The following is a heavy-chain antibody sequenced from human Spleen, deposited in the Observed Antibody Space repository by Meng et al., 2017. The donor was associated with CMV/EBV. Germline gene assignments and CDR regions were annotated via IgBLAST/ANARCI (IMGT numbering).Heavy chain of an antibody. CDR1: GYTFTSYW. CDR2: IYPGDSDT. CDR3: ARLVVGAGY. D-gene: IGHD1-26*01. V-gene: IGHV5-51*01. J-gene: IGHJ4*01. Sequence: KVSCKGSGYTFTSYWIGWLRQMPGKGLEWMGIIYPGDSDTRYSPSFQGQVTISVDKSINTAYLQWSSLKPSDTATYYCARLVVGAGYWGHGTLVTVSS.